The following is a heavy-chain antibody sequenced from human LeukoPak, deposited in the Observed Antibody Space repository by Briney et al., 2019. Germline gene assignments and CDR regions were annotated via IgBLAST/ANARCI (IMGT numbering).Heavy chain of an antibody. V-gene: IGHV4-59*01. CDR2: ISYTGNT. J-gene: IGHJ3*02. CDR3: ARDLTGAGYNALDI. Sequence: SETLSLTCTVSGGSISTYYWTWIRQPPGKGLDWIGDISYTGNTNYNPSLKSRLTISVDTSKNQFSLRLSSVTAADTAVYYCARDLTGAGYNALDIWGPGTMVTVSS. D-gene: IGHD6-13*01. CDR1: GGSISTYY.